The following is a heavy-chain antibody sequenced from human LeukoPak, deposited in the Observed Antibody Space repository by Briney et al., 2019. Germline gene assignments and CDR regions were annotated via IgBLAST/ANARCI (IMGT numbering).Heavy chain of an antibody. V-gene: IGHV3-21*04. CDR2: ITGSGDNT. CDR1: GFTLNSYA. CDR3: AREPLGYCSSTSCPNPGAFDI. D-gene: IGHD2-2*01. Sequence: PGGSLRLSCAASGFTLNSYAMSWVRQAPGKGLAWVSTITGSGDNTYYADSVKGRFTISRDNAKNSLYLQMNSLRAEDTAVYYCAREPLGYCSSTSCPNPGAFDIWGQGTMVTVSS. J-gene: IGHJ3*02.